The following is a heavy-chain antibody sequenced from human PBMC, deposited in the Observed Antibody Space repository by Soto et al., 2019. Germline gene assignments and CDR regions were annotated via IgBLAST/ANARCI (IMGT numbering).Heavy chain of an antibody. J-gene: IGHJ6*02. D-gene: IGHD6-25*01. Sequence: QVQLVEAGGGVVQPGRSLRLSCGASGFTFNSHGMHWVRQAPGKGLEWVAVISYEGSNNFYAESVKGRFTISRDNSKNTLYLQMNSLRREDTAVYYCARGADYQRLSRDYFYGMDVWGQGTTVTVSS. V-gene: IGHV3-30*03. CDR3: ARGADYQRLSRDYFYGMDV. CDR2: ISYEGSNN. CDR1: GFTFNSHG.